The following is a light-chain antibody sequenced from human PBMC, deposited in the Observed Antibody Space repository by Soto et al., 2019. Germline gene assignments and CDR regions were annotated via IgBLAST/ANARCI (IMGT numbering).Light chain of an antibody. CDR3: QHTRT. CDR2: DAS. J-gene: IGKJ1*01. Sequence: DFQMTQSPSTLSASVGDRVTITCRASQNINNWFAWYQQKPGKAPKSLIYDASTLQRGVPSRFSGSGFGTEFSLTISSLQPDDFGSYYCQHTRTFGQGTKVEIK. CDR1: QNINNW. V-gene: IGKV1-5*01.